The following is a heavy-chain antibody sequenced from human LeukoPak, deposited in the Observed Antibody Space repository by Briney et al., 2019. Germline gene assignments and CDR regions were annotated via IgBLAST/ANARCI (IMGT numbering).Heavy chain of an antibody. CDR2: IYFSGRT. J-gene: IGHJ1*01. CDR1: GDSVSRSDSY. CDR3: ARRRYYDGSGYLE. Sequence: PSETLSLTCSVSGDSVSRSDSYWDWIRQPPGKGLEWIGTIYFSGRTYYSPSLKSRVTMSVDPSNNQFSLNLRSVAAADTAVYYCARRRYYDGSGYLEWGQGTLLSVSS. D-gene: IGHD3-22*01. V-gene: IGHV4-39*01.